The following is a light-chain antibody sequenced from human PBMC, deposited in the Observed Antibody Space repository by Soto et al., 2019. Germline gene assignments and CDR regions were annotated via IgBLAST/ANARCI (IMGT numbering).Light chain of an antibody. J-gene: IGLJ2*01. Sequence: QSALTQAPSASGSPGQSVTIACTGTSSDVGGYNFVSWYQQHPGKAPKLLIYEVSKRPSGVPDRFSGSKSDNTASLTVSGLKAEDEADYYCSSFAGGNNLLFGGGTKLTVL. CDR3: SSFAGGNNLL. CDR2: EVS. V-gene: IGLV2-8*01. CDR1: SSDVGGYNF.